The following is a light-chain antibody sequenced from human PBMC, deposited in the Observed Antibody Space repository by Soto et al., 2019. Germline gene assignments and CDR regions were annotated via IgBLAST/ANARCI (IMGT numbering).Light chain of an antibody. CDR2: DAS. J-gene: IGKJ5*01. Sequence: EVVLTQSPATLSLSLGERATLSCRASQSVRSDLAWYQQKPGQPPRLLVYDASTRATGVPVRFSGSGSGADFTLTINSLEPEDFAVYYCQQRSNWPLITFGQGTRLEIK. CDR3: QQRSNWPLIT. CDR1: QSVRSD. V-gene: IGKV3-11*01.